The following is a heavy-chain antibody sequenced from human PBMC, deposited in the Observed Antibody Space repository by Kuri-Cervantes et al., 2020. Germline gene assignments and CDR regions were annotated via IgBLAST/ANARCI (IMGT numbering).Heavy chain of an antibody. V-gene: IGHV4-30-4*01. CDR3: ARHRPKYQLLPFDY. CDR1: GGSISSGDYY. CDR2: IYYSGST. Sequence: LRLSCTVSGGSISSGDYYWSWIRQPPGKGLEWIGYIYYSGSTYYNPSLKSRVTISVDTSKNQFSLKRSSVTAADTAVYYCARHRPKYQLLPFDYWGQGTLVTVSS. J-gene: IGHJ4*02. D-gene: IGHD2-2*01.